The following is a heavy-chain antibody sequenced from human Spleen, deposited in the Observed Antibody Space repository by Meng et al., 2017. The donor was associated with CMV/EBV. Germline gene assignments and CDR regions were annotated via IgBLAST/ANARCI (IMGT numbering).Heavy chain of an antibody. CDR1: GGTFSGYA. CDR2: IIPIFGTA. CDR3: AREGVVGTTIYFDS. J-gene: IGHJ4*02. Sequence: KASGGTFSGYAISWVGRAPEQGLEWMGGIIPIFGTANYAQKFQGRVTITTDESTSTAYMELGSLRSEDTAVYYCAREGVVGTTIYFDSWGQGTLVTVSS. V-gene: IGHV1-69*05. D-gene: IGHD1-1*01.